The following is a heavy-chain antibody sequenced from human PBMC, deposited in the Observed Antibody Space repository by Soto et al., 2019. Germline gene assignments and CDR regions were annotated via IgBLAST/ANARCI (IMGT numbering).Heavy chain of an antibody. V-gene: IGHV3-33*05. J-gene: IGHJ4*02. CDR2: TSYDGSNN. CDR1: GFTFRSYV. CDR3: ARWGTTGGLDV. D-gene: IGHD3-16*01. Sequence: QVQLVESGGGVVQPGTSLRLSCVGSGFTFRSYVIHWVRQAPGKGLEWVALTSYDGSNNFYGDSVKGRFTISRHNSRKTVALQVDSFTCEGTGLYYCARWGTTGGLDVWGQGTLASVSS.